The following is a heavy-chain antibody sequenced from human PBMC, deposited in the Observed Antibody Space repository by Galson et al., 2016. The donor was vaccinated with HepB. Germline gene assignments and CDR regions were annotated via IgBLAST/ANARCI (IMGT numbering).Heavy chain of an antibody. CDR3: ARLISYGEIDT. D-gene: IGHD4-17*01. Sequence: QCGAEVNKPGESLKISCKASGYNFDRFWIGWVPQMPEKGLECMGIIWPGDSDPKYSPSFQGKVTISADKSFSTAYLEWSSLKASDTAIYYCARLISYGEIDTWGQGTQVTVSS. CDR1: GYNFDRFW. J-gene: IGHJ5*02. CDR2: IWPGDSDP. V-gene: IGHV5-51*01.